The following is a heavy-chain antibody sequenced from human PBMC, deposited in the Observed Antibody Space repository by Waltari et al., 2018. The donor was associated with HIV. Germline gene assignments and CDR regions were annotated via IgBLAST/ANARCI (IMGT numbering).Heavy chain of an antibody. CDR2: IYGGGST. J-gene: IGHJ4*02. V-gene: IGHV3-53*01. Sequence: EVQLVESGGGLIQPGGSLRLSCAASGFSVSSTYMSWVRQAPGKGREWVSVIYGGGSTYYADSVKGRFTISRDNSKNTLYLQMNSLRAEDTAVYYCARGFGCGGDCYYFDYWGQGTLVTVSS. CDR1: GFSVSSTY. D-gene: IGHD2-21*02. CDR3: ARGFGCGGDCYYFDY.